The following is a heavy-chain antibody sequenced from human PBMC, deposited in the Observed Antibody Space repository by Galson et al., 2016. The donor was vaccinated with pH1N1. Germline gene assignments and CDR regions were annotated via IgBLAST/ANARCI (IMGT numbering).Heavy chain of an antibody. V-gene: IGHV5-51*01. CDR2: IYLSDSHT. CDR3: ASTRPEFRYFDWQKPHSFDY. J-gene: IGHJ4*02. Sequence: QSGAEVKKPGESLKISCEGFGYSLTNYWIVWVRQMPGKGLEWMGIIYLSDSHTTYSPSFQGQVTISADKSISTAYPERSSRKASDTATYYCASTRPEFRYFDWQKPHSFDYWGQGTLVTVSS. D-gene: IGHD3-9*01. CDR1: GYSLTNYW.